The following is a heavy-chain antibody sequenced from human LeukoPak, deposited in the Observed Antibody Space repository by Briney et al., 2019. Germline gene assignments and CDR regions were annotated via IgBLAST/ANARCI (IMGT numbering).Heavy chain of an antibody. D-gene: IGHD3-10*01. CDR2: ISAYNGNT. J-gene: IGHJ4*02. V-gene: IGHV1-18*01. CDR3: AGGNGGLLWFGELFPPAAIAAVDY. Sequence: ASVKVSCKASGYTFTSYGISWVRQAPGQGLEWMGWISAYNGNTNYAQKLQGRVTMTTDTSTSTAYMELRSLRSDDTAVYYCAGGNGGLLWFGELFPPAAIAAVDYWGQGTLVTVSS. CDR1: GYTFTSYG.